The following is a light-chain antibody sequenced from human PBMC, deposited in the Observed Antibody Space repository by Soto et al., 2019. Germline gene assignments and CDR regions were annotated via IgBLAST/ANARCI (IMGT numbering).Light chain of an antibody. Sequence: QSALTQPASVSGSPGQSITISCTGTSSDVGGYNYVSWYQQHPGKAPKLMIYDVSNRPSGVSNRFSGSKSGNTASLTISGRQAEDEADYYCCSYTSSSWVFGGGTKVTVL. CDR3: CSYTSSSWV. CDR2: DVS. V-gene: IGLV2-14*01. CDR1: SSDVGGYNY. J-gene: IGLJ3*02.